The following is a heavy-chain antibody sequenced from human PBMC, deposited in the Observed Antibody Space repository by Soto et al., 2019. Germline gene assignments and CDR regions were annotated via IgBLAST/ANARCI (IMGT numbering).Heavy chain of an antibody. J-gene: IGHJ6*02. CDR3: ASLSYDFWSGYYRSYYYYGMDV. V-gene: IGHV4-59*01. D-gene: IGHD3-3*01. Sequence: SETLSLTCTVSGGSISSYYWSWIRQPPGKGLEWIGYIYYSGSTNYNPSLKSRVTISVDTSKNQFSLKLSSVTAADTAVYYCASLSYDFWSGYYRSYYYYGMDVWGQGTTVTVSS. CDR1: GGSISSYY. CDR2: IYYSGST.